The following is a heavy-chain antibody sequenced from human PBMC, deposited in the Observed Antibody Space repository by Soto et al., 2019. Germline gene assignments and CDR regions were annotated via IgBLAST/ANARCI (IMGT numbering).Heavy chain of an antibody. Sequence: GGSLRLSCAASGFTFSSCAMSWVHQDPGKGLEWVSGISGGGGNTYYADSVKGRFTISRDNSKNTLYLRMNSLRAEDTAVYYCAKYGCGSPTCPYYFYPFMDVWGKGTTVTVSS. CDR3: AKYGCGSPTCPYYFYPFMDV. J-gene: IGHJ6*03. CDR2: ISGGGGNT. CDR1: GFTFSSCA. D-gene: IGHD2-2*01. V-gene: IGHV3-23*01.